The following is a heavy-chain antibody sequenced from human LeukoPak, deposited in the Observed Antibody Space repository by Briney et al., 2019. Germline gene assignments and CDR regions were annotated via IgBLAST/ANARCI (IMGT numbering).Heavy chain of an antibody. D-gene: IGHD6-13*01. CDR3: AKDRRIAAAGKYYYYYYGMDV. V-gene: IGHV3-33*06. J-gene: IGHJ6*02. Sequence: TARSLRLSCAASGFTFSSYGMHWVRQAPGKGLEWVAVIWYDGSNKYYADSVKGRFTISRDNSKNTLYLQMNSLRAEDTAVYYCAKDRRIAAAGKYYYYYYGMDVWGQGTTVTVSS. CDR1: GFTFSSYG. CDR2: IWYDGSNK.